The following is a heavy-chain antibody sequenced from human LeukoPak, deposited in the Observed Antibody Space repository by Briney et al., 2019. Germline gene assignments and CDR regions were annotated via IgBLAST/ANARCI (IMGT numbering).Heavy chain of an antibody. Sequence: ASETLSLTCTVSGASISSYNWNWIRQPPGKGLEWIGYISESGSTNYNSSLENRVTLSLDTSKNEISLNLRSATVADTAVYYCARQDALGKFPPPFYMDVWGKGTTVIVS. V-gene: IGHV4-59*08. CDR2: ISESGST. D-gene: IGHD3-16*01. CDR1: GASISSYN. CDR3: ARQDALGKFPPPFYMDV. J-gene: IGHJ6*03.